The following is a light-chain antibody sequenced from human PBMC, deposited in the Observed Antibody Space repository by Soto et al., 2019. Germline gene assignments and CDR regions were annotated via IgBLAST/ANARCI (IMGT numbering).Light chain of an antibody. CDR1: SSDVGYYNR. CDR3: SSYTTSSTLV. Sequence: QSALTQPPSVSGSPGQSVTISCTGTSSDVGYYNRVSWYQQPPGTAPKLMIYEVNNRPSGVPDRFFGSKSGNTASLTISGLQAEDEADFYCSSYTTSSTLVFGGGTKFTVL. J-gene: IGLJ2*01. V-gene: IGLV2-18*02. CDR2: EVN.